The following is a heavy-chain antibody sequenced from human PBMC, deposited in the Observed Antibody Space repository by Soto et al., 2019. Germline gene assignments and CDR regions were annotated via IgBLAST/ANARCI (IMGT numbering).Heavy chain of an antibody. CDR1: GFTFSTYG. CDR2: IWYDGSNK. D-gene: IGHD6-19*01. Sequence: QVQLVESGGGVVQPGRSLRLSCAASGFTFSTYGMHWVRQAPGKGLEWVAVIWYDGSNKYYADSVKGRFTISRDNSKNTLYLQMNSLRAEDTAVYYCARAYSSGWDLDYSYYYGMDVWGQGTTVTVSS. CDR3: ARAYSSGWDLDYSYYYGMDV. V-gene: IGHV3-33*01. J-gene: IGHJ6*02.